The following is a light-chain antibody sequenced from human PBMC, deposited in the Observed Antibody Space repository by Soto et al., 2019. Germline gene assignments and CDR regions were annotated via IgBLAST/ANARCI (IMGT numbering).Light chain of an antibody. CDR1: SSDVGGYNY. CDR2: DVS. Sequence: QSALTQPASVSGSPGQSITISCTGTSSDVGGYNYVSWYQQHPDKAPKLMIYDVSNRPSGVSNRLSGSKSGNTASLTISALQAEDETDYYCCSYTRHNTYVFGTGTKVTVL. J-gene: IGLJ1*01. CDR3: CSYTRHNTYV. V-gene: IGLV2-14*01.